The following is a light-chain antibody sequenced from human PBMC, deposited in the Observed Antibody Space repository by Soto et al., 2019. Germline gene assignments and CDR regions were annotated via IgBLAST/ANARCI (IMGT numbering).Light chain of an antibody. V-gene: IGKV1-5*03. J-gene: IGKJ3*01. CDR3: QQYNSYSSS. CDR2: KAS. CDR1: QSISSW. Sequence: DIQRTQSPSTLSASVGDRVTITCRASQSISSWLAWYQQKPGKAPKLLIYKASSLESGVPSRFSGSGSGTEFTLTISSLQPDDFATYYCQQYNSYSSSFGPGTKVDIK.